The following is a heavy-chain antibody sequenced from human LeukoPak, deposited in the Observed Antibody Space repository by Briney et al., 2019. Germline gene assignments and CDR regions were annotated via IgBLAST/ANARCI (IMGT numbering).Heavy chain of an antibody. J-gene: IGHJ4*02. CDR3: ARDARGWYPQPSN. CDR2: IYSGGST. Sequence: GGSLRLSCAASGFTVSSNYMSWVRQVPGKGLEWVSVIYSGGSTYYADSVKGRFTISRDNSKNTLYLQMNSLRAEDTAVYYCARDARGWYPQPSNWGQGTLVTVSS. V-gene: IGHV3-66*01. D-gene: IGHD6-19*01. CDR1: GFTVSSNY.